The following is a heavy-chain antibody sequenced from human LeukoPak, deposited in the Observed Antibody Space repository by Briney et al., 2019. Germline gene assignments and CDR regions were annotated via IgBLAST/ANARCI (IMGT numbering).Heavy chain of an antibody. J-gene: IGHJ4*02. CDR1: GFTFRNYV. CDR2: ISNDGSDK. Sequence: GGSLRLSCAASGFTFRNYVIHWVRQAPGKGLEWVAVISNDGSDKYYADSVKGRFTISRDNSKNTLYLQMNSLRTEDTAVYYCARAGRFLEWLAYDYWGQGTLVTVSS. CDR3: ARAGRFLEWLAYDY. D-gene: IGHD3-3*01. V-gene: IGHV3-30*04.